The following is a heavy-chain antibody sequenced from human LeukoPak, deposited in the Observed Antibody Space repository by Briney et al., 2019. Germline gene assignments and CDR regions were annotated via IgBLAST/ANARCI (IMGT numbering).Heavy chain of an antibody. Sequence: ASVKVSCKVSGYTLTELSMHWVRQAPGKGLEWMGGFDPEDGETIYAQKFQGRVTMTEDTSTDTAHMELSSLRSEDTAVYYCATGTMVRGVLSYWGQGTLVTVSS. CDR3: ATGTMVRGVLSY. CDR2: FDPEDGET. J-gene: IGHJ4*02. CDR1: GYTLTELS. D-gene: IGHD3-10*01. V-gene: IGHV1-24*01.